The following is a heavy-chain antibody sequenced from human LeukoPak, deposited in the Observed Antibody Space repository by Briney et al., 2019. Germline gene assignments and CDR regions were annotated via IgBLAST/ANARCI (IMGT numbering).Heavy chain of an antibody. D-gene: IGHD6-19*01. V-gene: IGHV3-23*01. CDR1: GFTFSSYA. CDR3: AKDLEQWLFYYFDY. J-gene: IGHJ4*02. Sequence: PGGSLRLSCAASGFTFSSYAMSWVRQAPGKGLEWVSAISGGGGSTYYADSVKGRFTISRDNSKNTLYLQMNSLRAEDTAVYYCAKDLEQWLFYYFDYWGQGTLVTVSS. CDR2: ISGGGGST.